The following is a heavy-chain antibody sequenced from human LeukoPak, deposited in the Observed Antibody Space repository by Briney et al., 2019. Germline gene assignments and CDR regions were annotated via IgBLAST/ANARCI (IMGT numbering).Heavy chain of an antibody. D-gene: IGHD2-15*01. Sequence: ASVKVSCKASGYTFTSYGISWVRQAPGQGLEWMGWISVYNGNTHYAQKLQGRVTMTTDTSTSTAYMELRSLRSDDTAVYYCARDEGYCSGGSCPGRGMDVWGQGTTVTVSS. J-gene: IGHJ6*02. CDR3: ARDEGYCSGGSCPGRGMDV. CDR1: GYTFTSYG. CDR2: ISVYNGNT. V-gene: IGHV1-18*01.